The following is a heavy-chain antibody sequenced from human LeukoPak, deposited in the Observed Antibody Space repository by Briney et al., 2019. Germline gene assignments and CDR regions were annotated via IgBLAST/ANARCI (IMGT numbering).Heavy chain of an antibody. CDR3: ARGRNLRRWLPFDL. J-gene: IGHJ2*01. V-gene: IGHV4-34*01. CDR2: LNHRGSP. D-gene: IGHD5-24*01. CDR1: GGSFSGYS. Sequence: SETLSLTCAVSGGSFSGYSWGWIRQPPGKGLEWIGELNHRGSPTYNPSLESRVTISVDTSKNQFSLNLTSLTAADAAVYFCARGRNLRRWLPFDLWGRGTLITVSS.